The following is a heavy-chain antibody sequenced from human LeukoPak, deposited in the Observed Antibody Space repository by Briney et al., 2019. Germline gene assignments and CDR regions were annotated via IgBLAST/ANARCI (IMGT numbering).Heavy chain of an antibody. D-gene: IGHD1-26*01. Sequence: GASVKVSCKASGYTFTSYDINWVRQATGQGLEWMGWMNPNSGNIGYAQKFQGRVTMTRNTSISTAYMGLSSLRSEDTAVYYCARGQSSRSGSYYYWGQGTLVTVSS. V-gene: IGHV1-8*01. CDR1: GYTFTSYD. CDR2: MNPNSGNI. J-gene: IGHJ4*02. CDR3: ARGQSSRSGSYYY.